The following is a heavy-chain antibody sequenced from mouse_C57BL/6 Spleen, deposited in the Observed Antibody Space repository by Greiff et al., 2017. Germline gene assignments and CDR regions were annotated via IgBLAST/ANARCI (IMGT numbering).Heavy chain of an antibody. V-gene: IGHV2-2*01. Sequence: VQLQQSGPGLVQPSQSLSITCTVSGFSLTSYGVHWVRQSPGKGLEWLGVIWSGGSTDYNAAFISRLSISKDNSKSQVFFKMNSLQADDTAIYYCARSFITTGLDYWGQGTTLTVSS. CDR2: IWSGGST. CDR3: ARSFITTGLDY. CDR1: GFSLTSYG. J-gene: IGHJ2*01. D-gene: IGHD1-1*01.